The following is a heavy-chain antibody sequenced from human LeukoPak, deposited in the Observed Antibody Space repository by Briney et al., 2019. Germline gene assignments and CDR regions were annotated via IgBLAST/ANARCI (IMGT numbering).Heavy chain of an antibody. Sequence: PSETLSLTCAVYGGPFSGYYWSWIRQPPGKGLEWIGEINHSGSTNYNPSLKSRVTISVDTSKNQFSLRLSSVTAADTAVYYCARRVWATTISRDAFDIWGQGTMVTVSS. D-gene: IGHD1-26*01. J-gene: IGHJ3*02. CDR3: ARRVWATTISRDAFDI. CDR1: GGPFSGYY. V-gene: IGHV4-34*01. CDR2: INHSGST.